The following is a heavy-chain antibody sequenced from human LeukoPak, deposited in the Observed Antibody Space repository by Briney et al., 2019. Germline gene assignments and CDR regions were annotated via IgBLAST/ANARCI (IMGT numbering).Heavy chain of an antibody. CDR2: ISSSSSAI. D-gene: IGHD1-26*01. J-gene: IGHJ6*02. V-gene: IGHV3-48*01. CDR3: ARGSSPYYYCGMDV. CDR1: GFTFSRFG. Sequence: GGSLRLSCAASGFTFSRFGMNWVRQAPGKGLEWISYISSSSSAIYYADSVKGRFTISRDNAKNSLYLQMSSLRAEDTAVYYCARGSSPYYYCGMDVWGQGTTVTVSS.